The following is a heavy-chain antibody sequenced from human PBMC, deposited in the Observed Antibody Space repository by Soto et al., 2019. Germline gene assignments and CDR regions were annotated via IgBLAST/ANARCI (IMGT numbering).Heavy chain of an antibody. CDR3: ARGGVKGVVVPAAKTYYYYYMDV. CDR2: INPNSGGT. V-gene: IGHV1-2*04. Sequence: ASVKVSCKASGYTFTSYGISWVRQAPGQGLEWMGWINPNSGGTNYAQKFQGWVTMTRDTSISTAYMELSRLRSDDTAVYYCARGGVKGVVVPAAKTYYYYYMDVWGKGTTVTVSS. CDR1: GYTFTSYG. D-gene: IGHD2-2*01. J-gene: IGHJ6*03.